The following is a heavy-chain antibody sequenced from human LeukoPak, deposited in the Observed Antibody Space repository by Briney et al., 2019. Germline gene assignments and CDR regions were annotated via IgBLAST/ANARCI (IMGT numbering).Heavy chain of an antibody. J-gene: IGHJ3*02. D-gene: IGHD4-17*01. Sequence: AASVTVSCKVSGYTLSDLAMHWVRQAPGKGLEWMGGLDPEDGEAIYAQPLQGRVTMTEDTSSDTAYMVLSSLRSEDTAVYYCATRNFGDYGAFDIWGQGTMVTVSS. CDR2: LDPEDGEA. V-gene: IGHV1-24*01. CDR1: GYTLSDLA. CDR3: ATRNFGDYGAFDI.